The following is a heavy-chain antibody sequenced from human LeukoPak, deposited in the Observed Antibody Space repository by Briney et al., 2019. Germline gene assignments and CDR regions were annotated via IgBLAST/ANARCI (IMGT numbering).Heavy chain of an antibody. J-gene: IGHJ4*02. Sequence: PGGSLRLSCAASGFTFDDYAMHWVRQAPRKGLEWVSGISWNSGSIGYADSVKGRLTISRDNSKNTLYLQMNSLRAEDTAVYYCAKSGPDTAMVNPIDYWGQGTLVTVSS. CDR2: ISWNSGSI. CDR3: AKSGPDTAMVNPIDY. CDR1: GFTFDDYA. D-gene: IGHD5-18*01. V-gene: IGHV3-9*01.